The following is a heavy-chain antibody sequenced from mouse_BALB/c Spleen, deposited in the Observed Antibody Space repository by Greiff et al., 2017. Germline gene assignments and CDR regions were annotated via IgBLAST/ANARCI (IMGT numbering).Heavy chain of an antibody. D-gene: IGHD1-1*01. CDR3: AREDYGSSSWFAY. J-gene: IGHJ3*01. CDR1: GFSLTSYG. CDR2: IWAGGST. V-gene: IGHV2-9*02. Sequence: VQLQQSGPGLVAPSQSLSITCTVSGFSLTSYGVHWVRQPPGKGLEWLGVIWAGGSTNYNSALMSRLSISKDNSKSQVYLKMNSLQTDDTAMYYCAREDYGSSSWFAYWGQGTLVTVSA.